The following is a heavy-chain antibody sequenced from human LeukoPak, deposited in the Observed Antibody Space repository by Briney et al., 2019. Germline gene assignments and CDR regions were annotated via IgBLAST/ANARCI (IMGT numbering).Heavy chain of an antibody. Sequence: SETLSLTCAVYGGSFSGYYWSWIRQSPRKGLEWIGEINHSGTTNYNPSLKTRVTISVDTSKNQFSLQLTSVTAADTAVYYCARPPYSNYGPGWFDPWGQGTLVTVSS. J-gene: IGHJ5*02. V-gene: IGHV4-34*01. CDR1: GGSFSGYY. D-gene: IGHD4-11*01. CDR2: INHSGTT. CDR3: ARPPYSNYGPGWFDP.